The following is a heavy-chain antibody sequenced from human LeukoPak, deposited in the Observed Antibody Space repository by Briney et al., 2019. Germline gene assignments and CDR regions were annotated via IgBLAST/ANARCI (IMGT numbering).Heavy chain of an antibody. D-gene: IGHD3-3*01. CDR2: IYPGNSDN. J-gene: IGHJ4*02. V-gene: IGHV5-51*01. CDR1: GCSFTSYL. Sequence: GGSLQSSSQGSGCSFTSYLNVWVRRVPGKGLEGRGIIYPGNSDNRYSPSFQGQVTISADKSIRTAYLQWSSLKASDSAMYYCARLRYDFWSGYETGGYDYWGQGTLVTGSS. CDR3: ARLRYDFWSGYETGGYDY.